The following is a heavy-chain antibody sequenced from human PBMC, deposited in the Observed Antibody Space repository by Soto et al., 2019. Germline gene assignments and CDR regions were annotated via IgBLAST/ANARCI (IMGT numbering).Heavy chain of an antibody. CDR1: GFTFSKYA. J-gene: IGHJ2*01. Sequence: VQLLESGGGLVQSGGSLRLSCVASGFTFSKYAMTWVRQAPGKGLEWVSSISSNGMTTDYADSVKGRFTISRDNSRNTLSLQMDSLRGDDAALYYCAKDKYTDSVRRVWFFDFWGRGTLVTVSS. V-gene: IGHV3-23*01. CDR3: AKDKYTDSVRRVWFFDF. CDR2: ISSNGMTT. D-gene: IGHD3-16*01.